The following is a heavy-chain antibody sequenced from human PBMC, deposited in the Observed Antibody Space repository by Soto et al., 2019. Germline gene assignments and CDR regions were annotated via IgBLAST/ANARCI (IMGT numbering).Heavy chain of an antibody. J-gene: IGHJ4*02. D-gene: IGHD3-10*01. Sequence: KPSETLSLTCAVYGGSFSGYYWSWIRQPPGKGLEWIGEINRSGSTNYNPSLKSRVTISVDTSKNQFSLKLSSVTAADTAVYYCARGGNYYYGSGSYYTGTDFDYWGQGTLVTVSS. CDR3: ARGGNYYYGSGSYYTGTDFDY. V-gene: IGHV4-34*01. CDR1: GGSFSGYY. CDR2: INRSGST.